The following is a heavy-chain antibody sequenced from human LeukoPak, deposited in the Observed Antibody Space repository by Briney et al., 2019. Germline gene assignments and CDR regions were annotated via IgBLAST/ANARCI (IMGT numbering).Heavy chain of an antibody. J-gene: IGHJ4*02. CDR1: GGSISSSSYY. CDR2: IYYGGST. CDR3: ARDPPPYCSGGSCQDY. Sequence: SETLSLTCTVSGGSISSSSYYWGWIRQPPGKGLEWIGSIYYGGSTYYNPSLKSRVTISVDTSKNQFSLKLSSVTAADTAVYYCARDPPPYCSGGSCQDYWGQGTLVTVSS. V-gene: IGHV4-39*07. D-gene: IGHD2-15*01.